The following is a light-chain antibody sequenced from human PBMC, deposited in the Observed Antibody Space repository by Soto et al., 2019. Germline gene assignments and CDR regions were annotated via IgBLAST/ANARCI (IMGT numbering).Light chain of an antibody. Sequence: DIQMTQSPFTLSASVGDRVTITCRASQSISTWLAWYQQKPGKAPKLLIQDASSLESGVPSRFSGSGFGTEFTLSISSLQPDDFATYYCQQYNSYPWTFGQGTKMEIK. J-gene: IGKJ1*01. V-gene: IGKV1-5*01. CDR2: DAS. CDR1: QSISTW. CDR3: QQYNSYPWT.